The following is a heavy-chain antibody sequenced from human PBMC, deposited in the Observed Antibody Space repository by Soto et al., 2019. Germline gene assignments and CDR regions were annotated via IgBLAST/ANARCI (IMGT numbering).Heavy chain of an antibody. V-gene: IGHV3-11*01. J-gene: IGHJ4*02. CDR1: GFTFSDYY. CDR3: ASNQPICNGTSCYRIYY. D-gene: IGHD2-2*01. Sequence: PGGSLTLSCAASGFTFSDYYMSWIRQAPGKGLEWVSYISSSGSTIYYADSVKGRFTISRDNAKNSLYLQMNSLRAEDTAVYYCASNQPICNGTSCYRIYYWGQGTLVTVS. CDR2: ISSSGSTI.